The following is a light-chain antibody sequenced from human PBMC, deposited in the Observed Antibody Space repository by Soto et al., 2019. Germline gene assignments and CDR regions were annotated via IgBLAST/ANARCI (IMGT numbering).Light chain of an antibody. CDR2: RTS. CDR1: TGAVTSDYY. CDR3: VLLYGGAWV. Sequence: QTVVTQEPSLTVSPGGTVTLTCALTTGAVTSDYYPNWFQRKPGQALRTLIYRTSNKHSWTPARFSGSLLGGKAALTLSGVQPEDEADYYCVLLYGGAWVFDGGTKVTVL. J-gene: IGLJ3*02. V-gene: IGLV7-43*01.